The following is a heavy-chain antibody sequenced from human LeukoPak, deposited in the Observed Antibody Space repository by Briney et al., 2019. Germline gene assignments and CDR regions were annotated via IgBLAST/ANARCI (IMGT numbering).Heavy chain of an antibody. Sequence: PGGSLRLSCAASGFTLSNFWMTWVRQAPGKGLEWVSYISSSGSTIYYADSVKGRFTISRDNAKNSLYLQMNSLRAEDTAVYYCARAVGDLDYWGQGTLVTVSS. CDR3: ARAVGDLDY. J-gene: IGHJ4*02. V-gene: IGHV3-48*04. CDR2: ISSSGSTI. CDR1: GFTLSNFW. D-gene: IGHD2-15*01.